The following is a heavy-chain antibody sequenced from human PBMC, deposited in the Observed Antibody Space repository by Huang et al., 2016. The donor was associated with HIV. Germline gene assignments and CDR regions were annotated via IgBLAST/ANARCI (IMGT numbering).Heavy chain of an antibody. CDR2: ICFSGST. V-gene: IGHV4-39*01. J-gene: IGHJ3*01. CDR3: ARPIDYGDYVEAFDV. CDR1: GASISKSSHC. Sequence: QLQLQESGPGLVKPSESLSLTCNVSGASISKSSHCWGWIRQPPGKGLEWIGSICFSGSTYYNPSLKSRVTRSVDTSMNQFSLNLNSVTAADTAMYYCARPIDYGDYVEAFDVWGQGTMVTVSS. D-gene: IGHD4-17*01.